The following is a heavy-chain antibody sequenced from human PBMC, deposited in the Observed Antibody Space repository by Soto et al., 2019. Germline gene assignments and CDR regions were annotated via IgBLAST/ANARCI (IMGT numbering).Heavy chain of an antibody. D-gene: IGHD3-22*01. V-gene: IGHV4-31*03. Sequence: SETLSLTCTVSGGSISSGGYYWSWIRQHPGKGLEWIGYIYYSGSTYYNPSLKSRVTISVDTSKNQFSLKLSSVTAADTAVYYCARVFTQPHDSSGYSNWFDPWGQGTLVTVSS. CDR3: ARVFTQPHDSSGYSNWFDP. J-gene: IGHJ5*02. CDR2: IYYSGST. CDR1: GGSISSGGYY.